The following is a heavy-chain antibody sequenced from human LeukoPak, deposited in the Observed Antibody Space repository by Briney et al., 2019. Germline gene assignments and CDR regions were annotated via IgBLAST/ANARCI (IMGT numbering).Heavy chain of an antibody. Sequence: PGRSLRLSCAASGFTFTNYGMHWVRQAPGKGLEWVAVISYDGSNKFYADSAKGRFTISRDTSKNTLYLQMNSLRADDTAVYYCAKEAGYCSSTSCSLYYFYDMDVWGQGTTVTVSS. CDR2: ISYDGSNK. D-gene: IGHD2-2*01. J-gene: IGHJ6*02. V-gene: IGHV3-30*18. CDR1: GFTFTNYG. CDR3: AKEAGYCSSTSCSLYYFYDMDV.